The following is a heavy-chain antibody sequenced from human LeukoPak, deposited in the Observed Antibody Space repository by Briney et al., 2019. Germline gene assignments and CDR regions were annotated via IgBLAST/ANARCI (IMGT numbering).Heavy chain of an antibody. CDR3: ARGGRPYCSNGVCYSSGPWGFDC. J-gene: IGHJ4*02. D-gene: IGHD2-8*01. V-gene: IGHV3-53*01. Sequence: GGSLRLSCAASGFTVSSNYMSWVRQAPGKGLEWVSVIHSGGTTYYADSVKGRFTISRDNSKNTLYLQMNSLRAEDTAVYYCARGGRPYCSNGVCYSSGPWGFDCWGQGTLVTVSS. CDR2: IHSGGTT. CDR1: GFTVSSNY.